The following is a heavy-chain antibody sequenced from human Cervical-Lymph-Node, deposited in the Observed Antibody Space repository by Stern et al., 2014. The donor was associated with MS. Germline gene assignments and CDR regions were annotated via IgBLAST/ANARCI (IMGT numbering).Heavy chain of an antibody. Sequence: VQLVESEGGVVQPGRSLRLSCAASGFSFSRYAMHWVRQAPGKGLEWVALIWYDGSNPYYADSVTGRFPISRDNFKNTLYLQMNSLRAEDTAVYYCASAYSSSHYYFDYWGQGTLVTVSS. CDR3: ASAYSSSHYYFDY. CDR1: GFSFSRYA. V-gene: IGHV3-33*01. D-gene: IGHD6-13*01. J-gene: IGHJ4*02. CDR2: IWYDGSNP.